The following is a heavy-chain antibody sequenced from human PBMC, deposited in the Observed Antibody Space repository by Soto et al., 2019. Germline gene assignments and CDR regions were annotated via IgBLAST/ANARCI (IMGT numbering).Heavy chain of an antibody. Sequence: EVQVVESGGGFVEPGGSLRLSCAVSSFTFSDAWLSWVRQAPGKGLEWVGRIRSKANGETTHYAAAVRGRFTISRDDSRDTLLLQMNSLNIEDTAVYYCTTDEGDANSFYTLDFWGQGILVTVSS. D-gene: IGHD2-2*02. J-gene: IGHJ4*02. CDR1: SFTFSDAW. CDR3: TTDEGDANSFYTLDF. V-gene: IGHV3-15*06. CDR2: IRSKANGETT.